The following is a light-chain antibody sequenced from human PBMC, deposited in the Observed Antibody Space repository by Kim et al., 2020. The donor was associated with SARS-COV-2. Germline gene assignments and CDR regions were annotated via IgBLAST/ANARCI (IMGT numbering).Light chain of an antibody. CDR3: HQYANAPLT. CDR2: EAS. J-gene: IGKJ4*02. Sequence: SPGEKATLSCRASQNVGKNFLAWYQQKPGQAPRLLIYEASSRATGIPYNFSGSGSGADFTLTISRLKPEDFAVYYCHQYANAPLTFGGGTKVDIK. V-gene: IGKV3-20*01. CDR1: QNVGKNF.